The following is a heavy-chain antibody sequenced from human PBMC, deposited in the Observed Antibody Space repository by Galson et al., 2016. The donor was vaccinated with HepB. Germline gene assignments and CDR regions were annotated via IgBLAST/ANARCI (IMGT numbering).Heavy chain of an antibody. Sequence: SLRLSCAASGFIFSTFALTWVRQAPGKGLEWVSTITAISDVTYYADSVKGRFIVSRDDSMNTVHLQMNSLRADDTAVYHCAKQHSSGRYFNFPDYWGQGTLVTVSS. J-gene: IGHJ4*02. CDR2: ITAISDVT. V-gene: IGHV3-23*01. CDR1: GFIFSTFA. CDR3: AKQHSSGRYFNFPDY. D-gene: IGHD3-10*01.